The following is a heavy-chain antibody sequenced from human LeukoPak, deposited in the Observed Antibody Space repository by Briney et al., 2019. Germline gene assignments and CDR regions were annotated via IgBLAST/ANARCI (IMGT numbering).Heavy chain of an antibody. D-gene: IGHD3-3*01. CDR1: GFTFSSYA. Sequence: GGSLRLSCAASGFTFSSYAMSWVRQAPGKGLEWVSTISGSGGSTYYADSVKGRFTISRDNSKNTLYLLMNSLRAKDTAVYYCARPDPPLILEWPAPYFDYWGQGTLVTVSS. CDR3: ARPDPPLILEWPAPYFDY. J-gene: IGHJ4*02. V-gene: IGHV3-23*01. CDR2: ISGSGGST.